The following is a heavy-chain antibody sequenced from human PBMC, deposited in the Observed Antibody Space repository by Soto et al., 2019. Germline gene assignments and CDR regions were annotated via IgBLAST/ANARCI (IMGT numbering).Heavy chain of an antibody. V-gene: IGHV1-46*01. CDR3: ARDGRSSDSSGWYYFDY. Sequence: ASVKVSCKASGYTFTSDYMHGVRQAPGQGLEWMGIINPSGGSTSDAQKFQGRVTMTRDTSTSTVYMKLSSLRSEDTAVYYCARDGRSSDSSGWYYFDYWGQGTLVTVSS. CDR2: INPSGGST. CDR1: GYTFTSDY. J-gene: IGHJ4*02. D-gene: IGHD6-19*01.